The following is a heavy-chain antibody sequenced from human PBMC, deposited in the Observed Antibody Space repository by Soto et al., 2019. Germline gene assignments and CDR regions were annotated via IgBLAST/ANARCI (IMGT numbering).Heavy chain of an antibody. V-gene: IGHV1-69*13. CDR2: IIPIFGTA. J-gene: IGHJ5*02. Sequence: SVKVSCKASGGTFSSYAISWVRQAPGQGLEWMGGIIPIFGTANYAQKFQGRVTITADESTSTAYMELSSLRSEDTAVYYCARAFQYCSGGSCYFDWFDPWGQGTLVTVSS. CDR1: GGTFSSYA. D-gene: IGHD2-15*01. CDR3: ARAFQYCSGGSCYFDWFDP.